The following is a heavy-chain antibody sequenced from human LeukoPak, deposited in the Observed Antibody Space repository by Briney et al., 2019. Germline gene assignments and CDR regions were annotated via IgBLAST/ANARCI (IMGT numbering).Heavy chain of an antibody. CDR1: GGSISSGGYY. J-gene: IGHJ6*02. Sequence: PSETLSLTCTVSGGSISSGGYYWSWIRQHPGKGLEWIGYIYYSGSTYYNPSLKSRVTISVDTSKNQFSLKLSSVTAADTAVYYCARFPYDFWSGYSYCYYGMDVWGQGTTVTVSS. CDR2: IYYSGST. CDR3: ARFPYDFWSGYSYCYYGMDV. V-gene: IGHV4-31*03. D-gene: IGHD3-3*01.